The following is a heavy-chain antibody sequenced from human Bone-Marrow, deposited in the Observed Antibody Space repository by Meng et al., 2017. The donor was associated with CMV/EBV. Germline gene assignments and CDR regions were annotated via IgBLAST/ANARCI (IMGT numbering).Heavy chain of an antibody. Sequence: SGPTLVKPTQPLTLTCTFSGFSLSTSGVGVGWIRQPPGKALEWLALIYWNDDKRYSPSLKSRLTITKDTSKNQVVLTMTNMDPVDTATDYCAHRRESSSWYYFDYWGQGTLVTVSS. J-gene: IGHJ4*02. CDR1: GFSLSTSGVG. CDR3: AHRRESSSWYYFDY. CDR2: IYWNDDK. V-gene: IGHV2-5*01. D-gene: IGHD6-13*01.